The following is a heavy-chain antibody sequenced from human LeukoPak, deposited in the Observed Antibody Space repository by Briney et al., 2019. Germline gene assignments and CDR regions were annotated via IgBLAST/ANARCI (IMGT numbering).Heavy chain of an antibody. D-gene: IGHD1-26*01. CDR2: ISGSGDST. CDR3: ATQWELHPAF. CDR1: GFTFSSYA. V-gene: IGHV3-23*01. J-gene: IGHJ4*02. Sequence: GGSLRLSCAASGFTFSSYAMNWVRQAPGKGLEWVSAISGSGDSTYYADAVKGRFTISRDNAKNSLYLQMNSLRAEDTAVYYCATQWELHPAFWGQGTLVTVSS.